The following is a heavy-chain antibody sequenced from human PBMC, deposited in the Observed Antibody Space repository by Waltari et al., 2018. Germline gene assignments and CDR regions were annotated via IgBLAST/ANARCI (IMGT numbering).Heavy chain of an antibody. Sequence: EVQLVESGGGLVQPGGSLRLSCAASGFTFSSYSMNWVRQAPGKGLEWVSYMSSRSSTIYYADSVKGRFTMCRDNAKSSLYLQMNSLRAEDTAVYYCARKAYGDYLGYGMDVWGQGTTVT. D-gene: IGHD4-17*01. CDR1: GFTFSSYS. V-gene: IGHV3-48*01. J-gene: IGHJ6*02. CDR3: ARKAYGDYLGYGMDV. CDR2: MSSRSSTI.